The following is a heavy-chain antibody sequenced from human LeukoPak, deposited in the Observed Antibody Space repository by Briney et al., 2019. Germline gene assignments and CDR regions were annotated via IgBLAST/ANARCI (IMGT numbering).Heavy chain of an antibody. J-gene: IGHJ3*02. CDR2: ISGSGGSV. CDR3: AKCSGTYAYDVFDI. V-gene: IGHV3-23*01. Sequence: GGSLRLSCAASGFTFSSYGMHWVRQAPGKGLEWVAGISGSGGSVYYADSVKGLFTISRDNPRKTLYLQMNSLRAEDTAVYYCAKCSGTYAYDVFDIWGQGTTVTVSS. D-gene: IGHD3-10*02. CDR1: GFTFSSYG.